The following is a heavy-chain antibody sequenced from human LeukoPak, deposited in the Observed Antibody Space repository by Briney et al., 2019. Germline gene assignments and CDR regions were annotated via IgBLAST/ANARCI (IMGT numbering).Heavy chain of an antibody. CDR1: GFTFSSYA. J-gene: IGHJ4*02. Sequence: PGGSLRLSCAASGFTFSSYAMHWVRQAPGKGLEWVAVISYHGSNQYYIDSVKGRFAISRDNSKDTVYLQMNSLRPDDTAVYYCAKSFSAGTMDYWGQGTLVTVSS. D-gene: IGHD1-1*01. CDR2: ISYHGSNQ. V-gene: IGHV3-30*09. CDR3: AKSFSAGTMDY.